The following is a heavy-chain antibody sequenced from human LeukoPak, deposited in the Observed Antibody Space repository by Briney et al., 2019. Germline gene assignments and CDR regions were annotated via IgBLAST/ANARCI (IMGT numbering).Heavy chain of an antibody. Sequence: PSETLSLTCTVSGGSISTYYWSWIRQSPGKGLEWIGDVDHSGSTNYNPSLKSRVTISIDTSENQFSLKLTSVTAADTAVYYCARVTPSFAHNWFDPWGQGTLVTVSS. CDR3: ARVTPSFAHNWFDP. D-gene: IGHD2-21*02. CDR2: VDHSGST. V-gene: IGHV4-59*08. J-gene: IGHJ5*02. CDR1: GGSISTYY.